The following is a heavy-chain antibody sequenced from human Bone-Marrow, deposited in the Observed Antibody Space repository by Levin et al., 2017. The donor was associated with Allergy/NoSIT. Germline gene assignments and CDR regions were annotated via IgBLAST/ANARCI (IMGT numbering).Heavy chain of an antibody. CDR3: VRSPSSGWSSDNIYDGMDV. D-gene: IGHD6-13*01. CDR1: SLTDHTMG. V-gene: IGHV2-26*01. J-gene: IGHJ6*02. CDR2: IFSEAQK. Sequence: SLTDHTMGVRWVRQPPGKALEWLAHIFSEAQKSYTTSLKNRLTISEDTSKSQVVLSMTNIDPADTGTYYCVRSPSSGWSSDNIYDGMDVWGQGTTVTVSS.